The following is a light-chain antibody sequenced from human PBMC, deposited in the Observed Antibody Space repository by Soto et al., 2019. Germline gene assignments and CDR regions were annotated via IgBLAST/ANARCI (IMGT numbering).Light chain of an antibody. J-gene: IGKJ1*01. CDR2: DAS. CDR1: QSVSSY. Sequence: EIVLPQSPATLSLSPGERATLSCRASQSVSSYLAWYQQKPGQAPRLLIYDASNRATGIPARFSGSGSGTDFILTISSLEPEDFAVYYCQQRSNWPPEWTFGQGTKVEIK. V-gene: IGKV3-11*01. CDR3: QQRSNWPPEWT.